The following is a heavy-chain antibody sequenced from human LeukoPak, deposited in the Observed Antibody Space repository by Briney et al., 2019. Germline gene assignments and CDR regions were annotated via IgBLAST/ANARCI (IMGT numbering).Heavy chain of an antibody. D-gene: IGHD3-10*01. J-gene: IGHJ4*02. CDR1: GYTFTSYA. CDR2: INAGNGNT. CDR3: ARSRAGVTGWDYFDY. Sequence: ASVKVSCKASGYTFTSYAMHWVRQAPGQRLEWMGWINAGNGNTKYSQKFQGRVTITRDTSASTAYMELSSLRSEDTAVYYCARSRAGVTGWDYFDYWGQGTLVTVSS. V-gene: IGHV1-3*01.